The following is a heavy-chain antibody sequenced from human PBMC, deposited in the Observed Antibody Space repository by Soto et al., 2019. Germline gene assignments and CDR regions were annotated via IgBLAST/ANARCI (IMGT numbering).Heavy chain of an antibody. D-gene: IGHD3-10*01. CDR3: DRGSPAFDY. CDR2: IYHSGST. J-gene: IGHJ4*02. Sequence: SETLSLTCAVSGGSISSGGYSWIWIRQPPGKGREWIGYIYHSGSTYYNPSLKSRVTISVDRSKDQLSLKLRSVTAADTAVYYCDRGSPAFDYWGQGTLVTVSS. CDR1: GGSISSGGYS. V-gene: IGHV4-30-2*01.